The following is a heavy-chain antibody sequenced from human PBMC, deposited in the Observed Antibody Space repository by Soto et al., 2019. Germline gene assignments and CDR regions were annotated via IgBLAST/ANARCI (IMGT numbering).Heavy chain of an antibody. CDR2: IIPIFGTA. CDR1: GGTVSSYA. CDR3: ARGGYYGSGSYYNSHDY. Sequence: QGQLVQSGAEVKKPGSSVKVSCKASGGTVSSYAISWVRQAPGQGLEWMGGIIPIFGTANYAQKCQGRVTITADKSTSTAYMELSSLRSEDTAVYYCARGGYYGSGSYYNSHDYWGQGTLVTVSS. D-gene: IGHD3-10*01. J-gene: IGHJ4*02. V-gene: IGHV1-69*06.